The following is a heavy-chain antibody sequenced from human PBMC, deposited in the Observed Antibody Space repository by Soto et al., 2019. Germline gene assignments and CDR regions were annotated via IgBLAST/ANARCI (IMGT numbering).Heavy chain of an antibody. J-gene: IGHJ4*02. CDR2: INHSGST. Sequence: SEALSLTCAVYGGSFSGYYWSWIRQPPGKGLEWIGEINHSGSTNYNPSLKSRVTISVDTSKNQFSLKLSSVTAADTAVYYCARAWNRLVTAAYYFDYWGQGTLVTVSS. D-gene: IGHD2-21*02. V-gene: IGHV4-34*01. CDR3: ARAWNRLVTAAYYFDY. CDR1: GGSFSGYY.